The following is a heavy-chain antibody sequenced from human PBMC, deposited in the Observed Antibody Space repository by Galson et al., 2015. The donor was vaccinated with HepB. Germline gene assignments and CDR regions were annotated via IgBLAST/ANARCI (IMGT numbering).Heavy chain of an antibody. V-gene: IGHV3-23*01. Sequence: SLRLSCAASGFTFSSYAMSWVRQAPGKGLEWVSAISGSGGSTYYADSVEGRFTISRDNSKNTLYLQMNSLRAEDTAVYYCATLAKGRFLEWLFWGQGTLVTVSS. J-gene: IGHJ4*02. CDR1: GFTFSSYA. D-gene: IGHD3-3*01. CDR3: ATLAKGRFLEWLF. CDR2: ISGSGGST.